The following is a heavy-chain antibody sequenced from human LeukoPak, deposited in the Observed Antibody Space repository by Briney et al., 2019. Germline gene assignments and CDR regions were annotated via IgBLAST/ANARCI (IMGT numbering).Heavy chain of an antibody. CDR2: ISSSGSTI. Sequence: PGGSLRLSCAASGFTFSDYYMSWIRQAPGKGLEWVSYISSSGSTIYYADSVKGRFTISRDNAKNSLYLQMNSLRAEDTAVYYCARVPNDTDMVLYYYYYYIDVWGKGTTVTVSS. CDR1: GFTFSDYY. V-gene: IGHV3-11*01. D-gene: IGHD5-18*01. J-gene: IGHJ6*03. CDR3: ARVPNDTDMVLYYYYYYIDV.